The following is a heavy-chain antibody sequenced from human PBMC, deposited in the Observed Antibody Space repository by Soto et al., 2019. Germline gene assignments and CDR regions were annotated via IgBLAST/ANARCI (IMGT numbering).Heavy chain of an antibody. Sequence: EELLLESGGGLVQPGGSLRLSCVASGFPFSTYAMTWVRQAPGKGLEWVSAISGSGGSTYYPDSVKGRFTISRDNSKNTLYLQMNSLRAEDTAVYYCAKTVTFDCWGQGTLVTVSS. CDR2: ISGSGGST. D-gene: IGHD4-17*01. V-gene: IGHV3-23*01. J-gene: IGHJ4*02. CDR1: GFPFSTYA. CDR3: AKTVTFDC.